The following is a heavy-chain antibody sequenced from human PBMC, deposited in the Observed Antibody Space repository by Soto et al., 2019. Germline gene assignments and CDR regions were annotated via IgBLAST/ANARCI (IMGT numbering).Heavy chain of an antibody. CDR1: GFSFSDNY. CDR3: ARECGKQYDYFFGLHV. D-gene: IGHD1-1*01. J-gene: IGHJ6*02. V-gene: IGHV3-11*06. Sequence: QVQLVESGGGLVKPGGSLRLSCAASGFSFSDNYMSWIRQAPGKGLEFVSYIGSSSSYTSYADSVKGRFTISRDNAKNSLYLQMNNLRAEATAVYYCARECGKQYDYFFGLHVWGPGATVTVSS. CDR2: IGSSSSYT.